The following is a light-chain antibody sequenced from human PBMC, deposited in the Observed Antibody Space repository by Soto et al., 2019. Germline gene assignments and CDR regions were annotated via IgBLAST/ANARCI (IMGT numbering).Light chain of an antibody. Sequence: EVALIQSPGILSLSVGERATLSCRASQWVGSGYLAWYQQRPGQAPRLLIQGASSRAAGIPDRFSGGGSGTDFTLTISRLEPEDFAVYYCHQYGDSQYTFGPGTKLQI. CDR2: GAS. CDR3: HQYGDSQYT. J-gene: IGKJ2*01. CDR1: QWVGSGY. V-gene: IGKV3-20*01.